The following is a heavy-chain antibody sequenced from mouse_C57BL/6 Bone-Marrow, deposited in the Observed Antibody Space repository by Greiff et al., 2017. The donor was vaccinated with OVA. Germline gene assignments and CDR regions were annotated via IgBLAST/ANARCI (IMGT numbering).Heavy chain of an antibody. Sequence: QVQLKQSGPELVKPGASVKLSCKASGYTFTDYYINWVKQRPGQGLEWIARIYPGSGNTYYNEKFKGKATLTAEKSSSTAYMQLSSLTSEDSAVYFCAYYDYEGFAYWGQGTLVTVSA. D-gene: IGHD2-4*01. V-gene: IGHV1-76*01. CDR1: GYTFTDYY. CDR3: AYYDYEGFAY. J-gene: IGHJ3*01. CDR2: IYPGSGNT.